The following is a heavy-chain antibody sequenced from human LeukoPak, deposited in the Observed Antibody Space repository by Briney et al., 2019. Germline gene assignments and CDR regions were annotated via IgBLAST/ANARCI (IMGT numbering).Heavy chain of an antibody. V-gene: IGHV1-18*01. D-gene: IGHD6-13*01. CDR1: GYTFTSYG. CDR2: ISAYNGNT. Sequence: GASVKVSCKASGYTFTSYGISWVRQAPGQGLEWMGWISAYNGNTNYAQKLQGRVTITTDTSTSTAYMELRSLRSDDTAAYYCARDAFDSSSWNWFDPWGQGTLVTVSS. CDR3: ARDAFDSSSWNWFDP. J-gene: IGHJ5*02.